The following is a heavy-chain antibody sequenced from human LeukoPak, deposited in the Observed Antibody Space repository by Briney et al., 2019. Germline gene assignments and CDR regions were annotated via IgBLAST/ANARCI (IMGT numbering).Heavy chain of an antibody. J-gene: IGHJ6*02. Sequence: GGSLRLSCAASGFTFSSYWMHWVRQAPGKELERDTRIKSDGSSTSYADSVKGRFTISRDNAKNTLYLQMNSLRAEDTAVYYCARDLRRNYVYYYYGMDVWGQGTTVTVSS. V-gene: IGHV3-74*01. D-gene: IGHD4-11*01. CDR2: IKSDGSST. CDR3: ARDLRRNYVYYYYGMDV. CDR1: GFTFSSYW.